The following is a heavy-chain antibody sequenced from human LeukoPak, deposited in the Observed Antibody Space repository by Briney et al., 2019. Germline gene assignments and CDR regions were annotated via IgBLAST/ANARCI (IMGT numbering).Heavy chain of an antibody. CDR2: IYYSGST. V-gene: IGHV4-59*11. Sequence: PSGTLSLTCTVSGGSISSHYWSWIRQPPGKGLEWIGYIYYSGSTNYNPSLKSRVTISVDTSKNQFSLKLSSVTAADTAVYYCARFISSSWYYFDYWGQGTLVTVSS. J-gene: IGHJ4*02. D-gene: IGHD6-13*01. CDR3: ARFISSSWYYFDY. CDR1: GGSISSHY.